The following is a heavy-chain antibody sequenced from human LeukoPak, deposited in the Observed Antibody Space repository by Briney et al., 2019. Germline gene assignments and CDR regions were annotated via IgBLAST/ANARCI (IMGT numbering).Heavy chain of an antibody. CDR2: ISSSSSYI. V-gene: IGHV3-21*01. J-gene: IGHJ4*02. Sequence: GGSLRLSCAASGFTFSSYSMNWVRQAPGKGLEWDSSISSSSSYIYYADSVKGRFTISRDNAKNSLYLQMNSLRAEDTAVYYCARLGLGYCSGGSCYSIDYWGQGTLVTVSS. CDR3: ARLGLGYCSGGSCYSIDY. D-gene: IGHD2-15*01. CDR1: GFTFSSYS.